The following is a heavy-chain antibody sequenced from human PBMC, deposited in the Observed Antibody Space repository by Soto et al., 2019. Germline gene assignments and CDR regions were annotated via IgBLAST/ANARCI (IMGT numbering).Heavy chain of an antibody. J-gene: IGHJ4*02. Sequence: ASVKVSCKASGYTFTSYDINWVRQATGQGLEWMGWMNPNSGNTGYAQKFQGRVTMTRNTSISTAYMELSSLRSEDTAVYYCARVPRPYYDYIWGSYRFFDYWGQGTLVTVSS. CDR2: MNPNSGNT. V-gene: IGHV1-8*01. D-gene: IGHD3-16*02. CDR1: GYTFTSYD. CDR3: ARVPRPYYDYIWGSYRFFDY.